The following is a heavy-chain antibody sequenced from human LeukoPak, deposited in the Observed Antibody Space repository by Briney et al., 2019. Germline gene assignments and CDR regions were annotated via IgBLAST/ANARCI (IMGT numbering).Heavy chain of an antibody. V-gene: IGHV4-34*01. Sequence: PSETLSLTCAVYGGSFSGYYWSWIRQPPGKGLEWIGEINHSGSTNYNPSLKSRVTISVDTSKNQFSLKLSSVTAADTAVYYCARGERRLQPKPIDYWGQGTLVTVSS. J-gene: IGHJ4*02. CDR1: GGSFSGYY. D-gene: IGHD5-24*01. CDR3: ARGERRLQPKPIDY. CDR2: INHSGST.